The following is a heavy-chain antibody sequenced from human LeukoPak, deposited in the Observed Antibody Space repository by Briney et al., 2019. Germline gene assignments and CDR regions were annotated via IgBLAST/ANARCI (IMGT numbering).Heavy chain of an antibody. CDR2: IYTSGST. CDR3: ARDGVLRFLEWSQKGMDV. Sequence: SETMSLTCTVSGGSISSYYWSWIRQPAGKGLEWIGRIYTSGSTNYHPSLKSRVTMSVDTSKNQVSLKLSSVTAADTAVYYCARDGVLRFLEWSQKGMDVWGKGTTVTVSS. D-gene: IGHD3-3*01. J-gene: IGHJ6*03. CDR1: GGSISSYY. V-gene: IGHV4-4*07.